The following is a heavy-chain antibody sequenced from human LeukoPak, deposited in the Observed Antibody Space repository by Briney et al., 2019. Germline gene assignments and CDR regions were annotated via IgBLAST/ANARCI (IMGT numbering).Heavy chain of an antibody. CDR2: ISGSGGST. D-gene: IGHD5-12*01. CDR3: AKDERGGYDPRWLRVFDY. V-gene: IGHV3-23*01. CDR1: GFTFSSYA. J-gene: IGHJ4*02. Sequence: GGSLRLSCAASGFTFSSYAMSWVRQAPGKGLEWVSVISGSGGSTYYADSVKGRFTISRDNSKNTLYLQMNSLRAEDTAVYYCAKDERGGYDPRWLRVFDYWGQGTLVTVSS.